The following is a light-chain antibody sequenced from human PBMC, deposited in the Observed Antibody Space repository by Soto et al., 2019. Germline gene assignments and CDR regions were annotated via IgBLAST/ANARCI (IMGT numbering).Light chain of an antibody. CDR2: ASS. J-gene: IGKJ2*01. CDR1: QSLRSDF. CDR3: QQFGISPRT. Sequence: EIVLTQSPGTLSLFPGERATLSCRASQSLRSDFVAWYQQKPGQAPRLLIYASSTRATGIPDRFSGSGSGKDFTLTITILEPEDFAVYYWQQFGISPRTFGQGTKLE. V-gene: IGKV3-20*01.